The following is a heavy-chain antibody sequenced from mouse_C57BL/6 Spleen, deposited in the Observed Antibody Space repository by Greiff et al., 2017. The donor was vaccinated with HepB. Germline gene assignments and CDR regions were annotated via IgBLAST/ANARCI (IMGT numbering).Heavy chain of an antibody. CDR1: GFNIKDYY. V-gene: IGHV14-1*01. CDR2: IDPEDGDT. CDR3: TTGVITTVVAPDY. Sequence: EVKLQQSGAELVRPGASVKLSCTASGFNIKDYYMHWVKQRPEQGLEWIGRIDPEDGDTEYAPKFQGKATMTADTSSNTAYLQLSSLTSEDTAVYYCTTGVITTVVAPDYWGQGTTLTVSS. J-gene: IGHJ2*01. D-gene: IGHD1-1*01.